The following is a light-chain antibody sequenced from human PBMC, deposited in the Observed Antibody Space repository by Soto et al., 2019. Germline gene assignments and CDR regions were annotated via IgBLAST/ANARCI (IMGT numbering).Light chain of an antibody. J-gene: IGKJ1*01. CDR1: QTISND. Sequence: DIQMTQSPSSLSASVGDRVTITCRTSQTISNDLNWYQQKPGKAPKLLIYAASSLQSGVPSRFSGSGSGTDFTLTISSLQREDFATYYCQQTYSIVRTFGQGTNVEIK. CDR2: AAS. CDR3: QQTYSIVRT. V-gene: IGKV1-39*01.